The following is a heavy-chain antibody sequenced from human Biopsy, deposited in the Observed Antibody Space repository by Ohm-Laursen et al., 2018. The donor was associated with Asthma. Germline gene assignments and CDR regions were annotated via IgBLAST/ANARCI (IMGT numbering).Heavy chain of an antibody. V-gene: IGHV4-4*02. D-gene: IGHD1-1*01. CDR3: AKCSRDWNGLIDH. CDR1: GASISSLNG. J-gene: IGHJ4*02. Sequence: SETLSLTCKVSGASISSLNGWSWVRQPPGKGLEWIGEIYHSGNTKYNPSLDSRITISVEEPENLFPRKLPSVTAADTAVYYCAKCSRDWNGLIDHWGQGTLVTVSS. CDR2: IYHSGNT.